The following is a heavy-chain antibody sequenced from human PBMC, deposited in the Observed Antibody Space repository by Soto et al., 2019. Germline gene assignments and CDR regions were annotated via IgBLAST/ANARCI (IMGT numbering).Heavy chain of an antibody. CDR1: GFTFSSYA. D-gene: IGHD4-17*01. J-gene: IGHJ4*02. CDR2: ISGSGGST. Sequence: GGSLRLSCAASGFTFSSYAMSWVRQAPGKGLEWVSAISGSGGSTYYADSVKGRFTTSRDNSKNTLYLQMNSLRAEDTAVYYCAKSATVTTNRSLSYFAYWGQGTLVTFSS. CDR3: AKSATVTTNRSLSYFAY. V-gene: IGHV3-23*01.